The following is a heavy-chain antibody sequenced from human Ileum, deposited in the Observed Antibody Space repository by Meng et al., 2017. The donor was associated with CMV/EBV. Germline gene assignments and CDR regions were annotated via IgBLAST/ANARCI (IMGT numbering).Heavy chain of an antibody. D-gene: IGHD5-12*01. CDR1: GASLSTSDYY. J-gene: IGHJ4*02. CDR2: VYYNGRT. CDR3: AREKSGSHFDS. V-gene: IGHV4-39*07. Sequence: QLQLQGSGPGLVKPSETLSLTCTVSGASLSTSDYYWAYIRQSPGKGLEWIGSVYYNGRTYSNSSLESRVTMSLDTSKNQFSLRLSSVTAADTAMYFCAREKSGSHFDSWGQGTLVTVSS.